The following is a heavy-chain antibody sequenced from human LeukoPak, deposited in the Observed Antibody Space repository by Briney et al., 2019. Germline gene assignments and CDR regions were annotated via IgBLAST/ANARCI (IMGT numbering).Heavy chain of an antibody. CDR1: GGTFSSYA. CDR3: ARLEGYCSSTSCRFDY. CDR2: IIPIFGTA. J-gene: IGHJ4*02. D-gene: IGHD2-2*01. V-gene: IGHV1-69*13. Sequence: ASVKVSCKASGGTFSSYAISWVRQAPGQGLEWMGGIIPIFGTANYAQKFQGRVTITADESTSTAYMELSSLRSEDTAVYYCARLEGYCSSTSCRFDYWGQGTLVTVSS.